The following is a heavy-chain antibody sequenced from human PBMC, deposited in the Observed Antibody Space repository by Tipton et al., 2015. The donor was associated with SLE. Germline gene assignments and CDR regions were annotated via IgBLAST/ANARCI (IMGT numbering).Heavy chain of an antibody. J-gene: IGHJ3*02. CDR2: IYYSGST. D-gene: IGHD6-19*01. V-gene: IGHV4-30-4*08. Sequence: LRLSCTVSGGSISSGGYYWSWIRQHPGKGLEWIGYIYYSGSTYYNPSLKSRVTISVDTSKNQFSLKLSSVTAADTAVYYCAQWLGDAFDIWGQGTMVTVSS. CDR1: GGSISSGGYY. CDR3: AQWLGDAFDI.